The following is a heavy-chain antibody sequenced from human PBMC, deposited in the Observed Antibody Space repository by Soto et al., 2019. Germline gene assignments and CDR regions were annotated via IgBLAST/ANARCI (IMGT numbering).Heavy chain of an antibody. V-gene: IGHV3-23*01. CDR3: AKGGYSTNGPSDC. CDR1: GFTFSNYA. Sequence: EVQLLESGGGLVQPGGSLRLSCAASGFTFSNYAMSWVRQAPGKGLEWVSGISANGGSTYYADSVKGRFAISRDNSRNTLSLQMNSLRAEDTAVYYCAKGGYSTNGPSDCWGQGALVTVSS. CDR2: ISANGGST. D-gene: IGHD6-13*01. J-gene: IGHJ4*02.